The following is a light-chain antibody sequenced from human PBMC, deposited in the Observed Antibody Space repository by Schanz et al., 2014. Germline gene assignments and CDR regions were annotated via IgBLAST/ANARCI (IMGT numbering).Light chain of an antibody. J-gene: IGKJ2*01. Sequence: EIVLTQSPGTLSLSPGERAALSCRASQSVSSTFLAWYQQKPGQAPRLLIYGASSRATGIPDRFRGSGSGTDFTLTISRLEPEDFAVFYCQQYHTSPYTFGQGTKLEIK. CDR1: QSVSSTF. CDR3: QQYHTSPYT. V-gene: IGKV3-20*01. CDR2: GAS.